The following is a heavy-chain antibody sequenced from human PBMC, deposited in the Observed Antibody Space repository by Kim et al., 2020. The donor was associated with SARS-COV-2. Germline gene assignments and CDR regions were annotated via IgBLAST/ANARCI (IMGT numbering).Heavy chain of an antibody. CDR3: ARGEGDYDILTGYYDY. CDR1: GGSISSYY. CDR2: IYYSGST. D-gene: IGHD3-9*01. J-gene: IGHJ4*02. V-gene: IGHV4-59*01. Sequence: SETLSLTCTVSGGSISSYYWSWIRQPPGKGLEWIGYIYYSGSTNYNPSLKSRVTISVDTSKNQFSLKLSSVTAADTAVYYCARGEGDYDILTGYYDYWGQGTLVTVSS.